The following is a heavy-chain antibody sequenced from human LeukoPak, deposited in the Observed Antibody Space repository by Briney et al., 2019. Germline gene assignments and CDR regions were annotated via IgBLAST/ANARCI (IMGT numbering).Heavy chain of an antibody. CDR1: GFTFSSYW. CDR2: IKQDGSEK. Sequence: PGGSLRLSCAASGFTFSSYWMSWVRQAPGKGLEWVANIKQDGSEKYYVDSVKGRFTISRDNAKNSLYLQMNSLRAEDTAVYYCARDRPVWFGELVSWFDPWGQGTLVTVSS. CDR3: ARDRPVWFGELVSWFDP. V-gene: IGHV3-7*01. J-gene: IGHJ5*02. D-gene: IGHD3-10*01.